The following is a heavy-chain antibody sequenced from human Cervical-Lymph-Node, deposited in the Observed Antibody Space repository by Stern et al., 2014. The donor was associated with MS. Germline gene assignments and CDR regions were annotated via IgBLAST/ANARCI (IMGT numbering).Heavy chain of an antibody. CDR3: ARGPSDYDSAGYYYGFDY. J-gene: IGHJ4*02. CDR2: IYWDDDE. Sequence: ESGPTLVKPTQTLTLTCTFSGFSFSTSGVGVGWIRQPPGQALEWLALIYWDDDEHYSPSLRSRLTITKDTSKNQVVLTMTNMDPVDTATYYCARGPSDYDSAGYYYGFDYWGQGTLVTVSS. D-gene: IGHD3-22*01. V-gene: IGHV2-5*02. CDR1: GFSFSTSGVG.